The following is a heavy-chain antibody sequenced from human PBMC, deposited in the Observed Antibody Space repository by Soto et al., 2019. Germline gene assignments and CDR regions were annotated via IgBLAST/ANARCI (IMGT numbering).Heavy chain of an antibody. CDR1: GFTFSSYG. Sequence: QVQLVESGGGVVQPGRSLRLSCAASGFTFSSYGMHWVRQAPGKGLEWVAVIWYDGSNKYYADSVKGRFTISRDNSKNTLYLQMNSLRAEDTAVYYCAIGSMTTVTTGDYWGQGTLVTVSS. D-gene: IGHD4-4*01. CDR3: AIGSMTTVTTGDY. V-gene: IGHV3-33*01. CDR2: IWYDGSNK. J-gene: IGHJ4*02.